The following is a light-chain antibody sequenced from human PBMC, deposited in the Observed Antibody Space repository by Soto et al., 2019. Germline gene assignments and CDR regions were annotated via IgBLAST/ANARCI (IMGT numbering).Light chain of an antibody. Sequence: EIVLTQSPATPSLSPGERATLSCRASQSVSSYLAWYQQKPGQAPRLLIYDASNRATGIPARFSGSGSGTDFPLPISSLEPEDFAVYYCQQRSNWPPITFGQGTRLEIK. CDR1: QSVSSY. CDR3: QQRSNWPPIT. CDR2: DAS. J-gene: IGKJ5*01. V-gene: IGKV3-11*01.